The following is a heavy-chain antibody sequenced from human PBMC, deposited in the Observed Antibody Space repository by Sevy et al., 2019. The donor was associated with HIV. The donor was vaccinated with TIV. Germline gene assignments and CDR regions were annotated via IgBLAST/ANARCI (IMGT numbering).Heavy chain of an antibody. J-gene: IGHJ3*02. CDR2: IRSKAYGGTT. CDR1: GFTFGDYA. Sequence: GGSLRLSCTASGFTFGDYAMSWVRQAPGKGLEWVGFIRSKAYGGTTEYAASVKGRFTISRDDSKSIAYLQMNSLKTEDTAVYYCTRGNRGMTTVVTWDAFDIWGQGTMVTVSS. V-gene: IGHV3-49*04. CDR3: TRGNRGMTTVVTWDAFDI. D-gene: IGHD4-17*01.